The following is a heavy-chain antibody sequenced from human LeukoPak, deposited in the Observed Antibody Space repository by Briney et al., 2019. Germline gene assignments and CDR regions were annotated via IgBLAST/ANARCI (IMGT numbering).Heavy chain of an antibody. Sequence: GGSLRLSCAASGFTFSSSAMSWVRQAPGKGLEWVSAISNNGGYTYYADSVQGRFTISRDNSKNTLYLQMNSLRAEDTAVYYCAKGDRFGTTGTMDVWGQGTTVTVSS. D-gene: IGHD1-1*01. J-gene: IGHJ6*02. V-gene: IGHV3-23*01. CDR1: GFTFSSSA. CDR3: AKGDRFGTTGTMDV. CDR2: ISNNGGYT.